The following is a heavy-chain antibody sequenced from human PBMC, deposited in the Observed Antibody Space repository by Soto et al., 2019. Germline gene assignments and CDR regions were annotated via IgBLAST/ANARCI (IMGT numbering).Heavy chain of an antibody. CDR3: ARVGSSTWYNFDY. J-gene: IGHJ4*02. CDR2: ISGSGGST. D-gene: IGHD6-13*01. CDR1: GFTFSSYT. Sequence: PGGSLRLSCAASGFTFSSYTMSWVRQVPGKGLEWVSAISGSGGSTYYADSVKGRFTISRDNSKKTLYLRMNSLRVEDTAEYYCARVGSSTWYNFDYWGQGTLVTVSS. V-gene: IGHV3-23*01.